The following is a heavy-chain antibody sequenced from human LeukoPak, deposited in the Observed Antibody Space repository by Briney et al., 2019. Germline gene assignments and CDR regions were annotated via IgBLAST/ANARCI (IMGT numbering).Heavy chain of an antibody. V-gene: IGHV4-61*02. Sequence: SQTLSLTCSASGGSIISGSYCWSSIRQPAGKGLEWIGRIYTSGSTNYNPSLKSRVTISVDTSKNQFSLKLRTVTAADTAVYYCARAPMYSSSSLWFDPWGQGTLVTVSS. CDR2: IYTSGST. CDR3: ARAPMYSSSSLWFDP. D-gene: IGHD6-6*01. J-gene: IGHJ5*02. CDR1: GGSIISGSYC.